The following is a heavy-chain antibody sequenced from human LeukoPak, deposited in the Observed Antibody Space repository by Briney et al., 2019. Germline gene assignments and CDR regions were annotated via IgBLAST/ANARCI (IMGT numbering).Heavy chain of an antibody. D-gene: IGHD6-25*01. V-gene: IGHV6-1*01. CDR2: TYYTSKWNI. CDR3: ARGRASAFDV. Sequence: SQTLSLTSAISGDSVSTSSVAWNWVRQSPSRVLEWLGRTYYTSKWNIDYAVSVKSRIVVNPDTSKNQFSLQLNSVTSEDTAVYYCARGRASAFDVWGQGTMVTVSS. J-gene: IGHJ3*01. CDR1: GDSVSTSSVA.